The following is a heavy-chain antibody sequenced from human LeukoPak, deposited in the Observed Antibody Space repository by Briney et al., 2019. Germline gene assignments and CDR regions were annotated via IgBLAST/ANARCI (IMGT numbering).Heavy chain of an antibody. CDR3: ARVRRDGYNWDFDY. CDR2: IYYSGST. CDR1: GGSISSYY. Sequence: PSETLSLTCTVSGGSISSYYWSWIRQPPGKGLEWIGYIYYSGSTNYNPSLKSRVTISVDTSKNQFSLKLSSVTAADTAVYYCARVRRDGYNWDFDYWGQGTLVTVSS. V-gene: IGHV4-59*01. D-gene: IGHD5-24*01. J-gene: IGHJ4*02.